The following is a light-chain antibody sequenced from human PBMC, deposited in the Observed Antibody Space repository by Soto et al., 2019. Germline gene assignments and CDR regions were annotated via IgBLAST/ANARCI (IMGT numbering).Light chain of an antibody. CDR2: EVS. Sequence: QSVLTQPPSASGSPGQSVTISCTGTSSDVGAYNYVSWYQQHPGKAPKLMIYEVSKRSSGVPDRFSGSKSGNTASLTFSGLQAEDEADYYCSSYASSNNFFGTGTKVTVL. CDR3: SSYASSNNF. J-gene: IGLJ1*01. V-gene: IGLV2-8*01. CDR1: SSDVGAYNY.